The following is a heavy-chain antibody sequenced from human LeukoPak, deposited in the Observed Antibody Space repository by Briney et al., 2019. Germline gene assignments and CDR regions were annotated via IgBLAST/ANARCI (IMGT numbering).Heavy chain of an antibody. CDR1: GYTFINYD. Sequence: ASVKVSCKASGYTFINYDINWVRQATGQGLEWMGYMNPNSGNTGYAQKFQGRVTITKDTSISTAYMELYSLRSEDTAVYYCAREGFDYWGQGTLVTVSS. J-gene: IGHJ4*02. V-gene: IGHV1-8*03. CDR2: MNPNSGNT. CDR3: AREGFDY.